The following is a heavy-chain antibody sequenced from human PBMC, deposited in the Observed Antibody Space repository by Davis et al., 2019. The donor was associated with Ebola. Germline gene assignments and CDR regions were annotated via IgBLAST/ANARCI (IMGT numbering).Heavy chain of an antibody. V-gene: IGHV1-18*01. J-gene: IGHJ6*02. CDR2: ISAYNGNT. D-gene: IGHD6-13*01. Sequence: ASVKVSCKASGYTFTSYGTSWVRQAPGQGLEWMGWISAYNGNTNYAQKLQGRVTMNTDTSTSTAYMELRSLRSDDTAVYYCARDGYWGIAASGYYYYGMDVWGQGTTVTVSS. CDR3: ARDGYWGIAASGYYYYGMDV. CDR1: GYTFTSYG.